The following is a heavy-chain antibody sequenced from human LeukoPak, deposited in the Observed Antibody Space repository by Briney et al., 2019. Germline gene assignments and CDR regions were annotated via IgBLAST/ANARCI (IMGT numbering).Heavy chain of an antibody. CDR1: GGSFSGYY. Sequence: SETLSLTCAVYGGSFSGYYWSWIRQPPGKGLEWIGEINHSGSTNYNPSLKSRVTISVDTSKNQFSLKLSSVTAADTAVYYCARALPIYHDSSGYVWAFDIWGQGTMVTVSS. D-gene: IGHD3-22*01. V-gene: IGHV4-34*01. J-gene: IGHJ3*02. CDR3: ARALPIYHDSSGYVWAFDI. CDR2: INHSGST.